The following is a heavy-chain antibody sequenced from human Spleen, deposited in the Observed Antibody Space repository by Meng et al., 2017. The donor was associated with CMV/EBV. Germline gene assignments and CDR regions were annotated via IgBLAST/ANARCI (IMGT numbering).Heavy chain of an antibody. CDR3: ARARYYDFWSGYRDYYYGMDV. CDR2: ISAYNGNT. V-gene: IGHV1-18*01. J-gene: IGHJ6*02. D-gene: IGHD3-3*01. CDR1: GYTFTSYG. Sequence: ASVKVSCKASGYTFTSYGISWVRQAPGQGLEWMGWISAYNGNTNYAQKLQGRVTMTTDTSTSTAYMELRSLRSDDTAVYYCARARYYDFWSGYRDYYYGMDVWGQGTTVTVSS.